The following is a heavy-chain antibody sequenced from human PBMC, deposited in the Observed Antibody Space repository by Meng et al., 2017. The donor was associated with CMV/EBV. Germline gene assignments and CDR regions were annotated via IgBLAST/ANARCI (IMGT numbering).Heavy chain of an antibody. V-gene: IGHV3-7*01. Sequence: GESLKISCAASGFTFSSYWMSWVRQAPGKGLEWVANIKQDGSEKYYVDSVKGRFTISRDNAKNTLYLQMNSLGAEDTAVYYCARDHRSMDVWGQGTTVTVSS. J-gene: IGHJ6*02. CDR3: ARDHRSMDV. CDR1: GFTFSSYW. CDR2: IKQDGSEK.